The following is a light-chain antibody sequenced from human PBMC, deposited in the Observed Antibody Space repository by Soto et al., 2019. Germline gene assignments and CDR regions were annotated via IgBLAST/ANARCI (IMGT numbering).Light chain of an antibody. Sequence: QSVLTQPPSASGTPGQRVTISCSGSSSNIGSNPVNWYQQFPGTAPKVLIYNNNERPSGVLDRFSGSKSGTSASLAISGLQSEDEADYYCATWDDSLNGWVFGGGTQLTVL. V-gene: IGLV1-44*01. CDR3: ATWDDSLNGWV. J-gene: IGLJ3*02. CDR1: SSNIGSNP. CDR2: NNN.